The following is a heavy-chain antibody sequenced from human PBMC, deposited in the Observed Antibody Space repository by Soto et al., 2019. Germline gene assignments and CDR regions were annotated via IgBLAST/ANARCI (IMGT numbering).Heavy chain of an antibody. J-gene: IGHJ6*02. CDR1: GFSLSTSGVG. D-gene: IGHD5-18*01. Sequence: QITLKESGPTLVKPTQTLTLTCTFSGFSLSTSGVGVGWIRQPPGKALEWLALIYWDDDKRYSPSLKSRLTVTKDTSKSQVVLTMTNMDPVDTAPYYCAHALCSYGGRFWYSYGMDVWGQGTTVPVSS. CDR3: AHALCSYGGRFWYSYGMDV. V-gene: IGHV2-5*02. CDR2: IYWDDDK.